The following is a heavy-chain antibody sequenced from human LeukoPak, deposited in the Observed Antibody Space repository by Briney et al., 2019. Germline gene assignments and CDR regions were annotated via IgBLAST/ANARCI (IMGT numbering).Heavy chain of an antibody. CDR3: AKTRSGYNFDY. J-gene: IGHJ4*02. V-gene: IGHV3-9*01. CDR1: GFTFDDYA. CDR2: ISWNSGSI. D-gene: IGHD3-22*01. Sequence: GGSLRLSCAAPGFTFDDYAMHWVRQAPGKGLEWVSGISWNSGSIGYADSVKGRFTISRDNAKNSLYLQMNSLRAEDTALYYCAKTRSGYNFDYWGQGTLVTVSS.